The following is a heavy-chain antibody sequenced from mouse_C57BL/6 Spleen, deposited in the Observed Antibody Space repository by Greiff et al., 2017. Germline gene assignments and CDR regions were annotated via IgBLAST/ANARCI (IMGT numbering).Heavy chain of an antibody. D-gene: IGHD1-1*01. V-gene: IGHV1-50*01. CDR2: IDPSDSST. Sequence: VQLQQPGAELVKPGASVKLSCKASGYTFTSSWMQWVKPRPGQGLELIGEIDPSDSSTNYNQKFKGKATLTVDTSSITAYMQLSSLTSEDSAVYYCATGTVGEFAYWGQGTLVTVAA. CDR3: ATGTVGEFAY. CDR1: GYTFTSSW. J-gene: IGHJ3*01.